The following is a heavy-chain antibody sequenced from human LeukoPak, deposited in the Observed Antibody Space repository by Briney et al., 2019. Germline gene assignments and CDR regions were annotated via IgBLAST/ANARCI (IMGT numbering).Heavy chain of an antibody. D-gene: IGHD5-18*01. CDR3: AKWSTAMVTGDY. J-gene: IGHJ4*02. Sequence: GGSLRLSCAASGFTFSSYGMHWVRQAPGKGLEWVALIRYDGSNKYYADSVKGRFTISRDNSKNTLYLQMNSLRAEDTAVYYCAKWSTAMVTGDYWGQGTLVTVSS. V-gene: IGHV3-30*02. CDR2: IRYDGSNK. CDR1: GFTFSSYG.